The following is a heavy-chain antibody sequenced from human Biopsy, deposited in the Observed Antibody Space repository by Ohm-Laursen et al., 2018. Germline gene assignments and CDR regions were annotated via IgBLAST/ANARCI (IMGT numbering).Heavy chain of an antibody. CDR1: SYTFTDYN. J-gene: IGHJ4*02. Sequence: ASVKVSCKVSSYTFTDYNIHWMRQAPGQGLEWLGYIDCKTGATNYAQKFQGTVTMTRDTSISTAYLALGSLRSADTAIYYCARDPLNGHKHFDYWGQGSLVTVSS. D-gene: IGHD2-8*01. CDR2: IDCKTGAT. CDR3: ARDPLNGHKHFDY. V-gene: IGHV1-2*02.